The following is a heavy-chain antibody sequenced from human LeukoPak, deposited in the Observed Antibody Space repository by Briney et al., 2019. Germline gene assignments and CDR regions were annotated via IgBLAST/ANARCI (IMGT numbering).Heavy chain of an antibody. V-gene: IGHV3-23*01. CDR1: GFTFSSYA. J-gene: IGHJ3*02. CDR2: ISGSGGST. CDR3: AKFVRGRSVVVAAYDAFDI. D-gene: IGHD2-15*01. Sequence: GRSLRLSCAASGFTFSSYAMSWVRQAPGKGLEWVSAISGSGGSTYYADSVKGRFTISRDNSKNTLYLQMNSLRAEDTAVYYCAKFVRGRSVVVAAYDAFDIWGQGTMVTVSS.